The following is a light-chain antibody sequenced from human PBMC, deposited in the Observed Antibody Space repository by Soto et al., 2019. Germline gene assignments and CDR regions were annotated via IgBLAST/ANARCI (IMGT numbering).Light chain of an antibody. Sequence: ETVMTQSPATLSVSPGERATLSCRASQSVSSNLAWYQQKPGQAPRLLISGASTRATGLPARFSGSGSGTEFTLTISSLQSEDFAVYYCHQYNNWPQTFGQGTKVDIK. CDR2: GAS. J-gene: IGKJ1*01. CDR3: HQYNNWPQT. CDR1: QSVSSN. V-gene: IGKV3-15*01.